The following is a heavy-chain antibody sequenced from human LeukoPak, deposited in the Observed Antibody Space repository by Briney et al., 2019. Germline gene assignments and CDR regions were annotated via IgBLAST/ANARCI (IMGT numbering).Heavy chain of an antibody. Sequence: GGSLRLSRAASGFTFSSHSMNWVRQAPGKGLEWVSYISSSSSTIYYADSVKGRFTISRDNAKNSLYLQMNSLRAEDTAVYYCARGAYYYEDWGQGTLVTVSS. D-gene: IGHD3-22*01. CDR1: GFTFSSHS. CDR2: ISSSSSTI. CDR3: ARGAYYYED. J-gene: IGHJ4*02. V-gene: IGHV3-48*01.